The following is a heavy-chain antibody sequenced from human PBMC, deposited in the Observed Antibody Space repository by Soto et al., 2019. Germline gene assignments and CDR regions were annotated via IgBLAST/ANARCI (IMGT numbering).Heavy chain of an antibody. CDR3: ARGSVIDTGDALDI. CDR1: GFTFSRHS. V-gene: IGHV3-21*06. D-gene: IGHD2-21*01. J-gene: IGHJ3*02. Sequence: GGSLRLSCAASGFTFSRHSMNWVRQAPGKGLEWVSCISGTGTFIYYSDSVKGRFTISRDDAKSSLYLQMNSLTAEDTAVYYCARGSVIDTGDALDIWGPGTMVT. CDR2: ISGTGTFI.